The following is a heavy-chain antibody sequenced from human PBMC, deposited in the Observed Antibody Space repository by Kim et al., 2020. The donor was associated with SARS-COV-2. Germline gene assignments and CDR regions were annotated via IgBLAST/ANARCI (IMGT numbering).Heavy chain of an antibody. CDR2: ISSSSTTI. CDR3: ARGGSYETFDD. J-gene: IGHJ4*02. V-gene: IGHV3-48*02. Sequence: GGSLRLSCAASGFTFSNYPMNWVRQAPGKGLEWVSYISSSSTTIYYADSVKGRFTISRDKATNSLDLQMNSLRDEDTAVYYCARGGSYETFDDWGQGTLVTVSS. D-gene: IGHD3-16*01. CDR1: GFTFSNYP.